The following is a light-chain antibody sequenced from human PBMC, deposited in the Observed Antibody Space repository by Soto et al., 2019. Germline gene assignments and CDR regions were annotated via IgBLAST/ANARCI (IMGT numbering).Light chain of an antibody. CDR3: QQYGSSTGLT. Sequence: EILLTQSPGTLALSPGERATLSCRASQSVSSSYLAWYQQKPGQAPRLLIYGASSRATGIPDRFSGSGSGTDFTLTISRLEPEDFAVYYCQQYGSSTGLTFGGGTKVDIK. V-gene: IGKV3-20*01. CDR2: GAS. CDR1: QSVSSSY. J-gene: IGKJ4*01.